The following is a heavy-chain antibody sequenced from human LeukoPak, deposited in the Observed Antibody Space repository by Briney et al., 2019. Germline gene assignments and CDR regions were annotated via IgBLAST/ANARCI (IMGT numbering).Heavy chain of an antibody. J-gene: IGHJ3*02. CDR3: ARHTRPGHSGYENAFDI. V-gene: IGHV4-39*01. CDR1: GGSISSYY. CDR2: VFDSGST. D-gene: IGHD5-12*01. Sequence: PSETLSLTCTVSGGSISSYYWDWIRQPPGKGLEWIGNVFDSGSTHYNPSLKSRVTISVDTSKNQFSLRLSSVTAADTAVYYCARHTRPGHSGYENAFDIWGQGTMVTVSS.